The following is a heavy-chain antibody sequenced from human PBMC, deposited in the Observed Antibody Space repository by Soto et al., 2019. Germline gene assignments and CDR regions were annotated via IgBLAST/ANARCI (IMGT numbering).Heavy chain of an antibody. CDR2: ISSSGSTI. J-gene: IGHJ4*02. CDR3: ASDQYYDIWTEDY. CDR1: GFTFSDYY. Sequence: QVQLVESGGGLVKPGGSLRLSCAASGFTFSDYYMSWIRQAPGKGLEWVSYISSSGSTIYYAYSVKGRFTISRDNAKNALDLQMNSLRAEDTAVYYCASDQYYDIWTEDYWGQGTLVTVSS. D-gene: IGHD3-9*01. V-gene: IGHV3-11*01.